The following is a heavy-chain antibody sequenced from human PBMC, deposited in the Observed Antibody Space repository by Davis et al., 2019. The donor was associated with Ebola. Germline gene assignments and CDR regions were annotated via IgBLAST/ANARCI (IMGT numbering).Heavy chain of an antibody. CDR2: ISWDGLST. Sequence: GESLKISCAASGFTFGDYAMHWVRQAPGKGLEWVSLISWDGLSTAYADPVRDRFSTSRDNSRNSLYLQMNGLRAEDTALYYCTAYDSTFRNYWGQGTLVTVSP. CDR1: GFTFGDYA. CDR3: TAYDSTFRNY. V-gene: IGHV3-43D*03. J-gene: IGHJ4*02. D-gene: IGHD3-22*01.